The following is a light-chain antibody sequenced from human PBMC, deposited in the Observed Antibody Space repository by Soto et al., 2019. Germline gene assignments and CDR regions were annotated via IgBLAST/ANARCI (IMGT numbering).Light chain of an antibody. CDR3: QQFNRYSSWT. CDR2: DAS. CDR1: QSISNL. V-gene: IGKV1-5*01. Sequence: DIQMTQSPSTLSASVGDRVTIACRASQSISNLLAWYQQRPGKAPQLLIYDASTLLRGVTSRFSGSGFGTEFTLTISSLQPDYFATYYCQQFNRYSSWTFGQGTKVEI. J-gene: IGKJ1*01.